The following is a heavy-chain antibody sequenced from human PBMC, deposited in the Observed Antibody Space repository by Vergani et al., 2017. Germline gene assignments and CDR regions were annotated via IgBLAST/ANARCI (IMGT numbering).Heavy chain of an antibody. CDR1: GYSFTSYW. CDR3: ARRVGDGYTGGWFDP. V-gene: IGHV5-51*01. J-gene: IGHJ5*02. CDR2: IYPGDSDT. Sequence: EVQLVQSGAEVKTPGESLTISCKGSGYSFTSYWIGWVRQMPGKGLVWMGIIYPGDSDTRYSPSFQGQVTISADKSISTASLQWSSLKASDTAMYYCARRVGDGYTGGWFDPWGQGTLVTVSS. D-gene: IGHD5-24*01.